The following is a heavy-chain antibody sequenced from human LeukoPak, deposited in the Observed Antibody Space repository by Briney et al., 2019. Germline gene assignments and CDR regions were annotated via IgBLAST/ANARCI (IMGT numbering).Heavy chain of an antibody. CDR1: GFTFSSYA. CDR2: ISGSGGST. Sequence: QPGGSLRLSCAASGFTFSSYAMSWVRQAPGKGLEWVSAISGSGGSTYYADSVKGRFTISRDNSKNTLYLQMNSLRAEDTAVYYCARDFGQWLALDYWGQGTLITVSS. J-gene: IGHJ4*02. D-gene: IGHD6-19*01. CDR3: ARDFGQWLALDY. V-gene: IGHV3-23*01.